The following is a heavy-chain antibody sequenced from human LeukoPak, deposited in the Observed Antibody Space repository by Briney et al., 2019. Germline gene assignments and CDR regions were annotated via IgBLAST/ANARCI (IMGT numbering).Heavy chain of an antibody. D-gene: IGHD3-22*01. CDR3: ARDCREDYDSSGSLLGPNPFYGMDV. CDR1: GGSISSGDYY. Sequence: KSSETLSLTCTVSGGSISSGDYYWSWIRQPPGKGLEWIGYIYYSGSTYYNPSLKSRVTISVDTSKNQFSLKLSSVTAADTAVYYCARDCREDYDSSGSLLGPNPFYGMDVWGQGTTVTVSS. V-gene: IGHV4-30-4*01. CDR2: IYYSGST. J-gene: IGHJ6*02.